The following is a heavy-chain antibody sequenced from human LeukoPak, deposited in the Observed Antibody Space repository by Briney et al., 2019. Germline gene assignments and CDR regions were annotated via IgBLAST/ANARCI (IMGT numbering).Heavy chain of an antibody. CDR1: GFTFSSYW. CDR2: ISGSGDKT. V-gene: IGHV3-23*01. CDR3: AKGSYYDSSGSFYFDY. D-gene: IGHD3-22*01. J-gene: IGHJ4*02. Sequence: GGSLRLSCAASGFTFSSYWMSWVRQAPGKGLEWVSGISGSGDKTYYADSVKGRFTISRDNSKNTLYVQVNSLGTEDTAAYYCAKGSYYDSSGSFYFDYWGQGTLVTVSS.